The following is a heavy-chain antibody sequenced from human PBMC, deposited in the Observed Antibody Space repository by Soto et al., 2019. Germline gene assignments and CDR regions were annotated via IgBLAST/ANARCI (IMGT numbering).Heavy chain of an antibody. CDR3: ARGSEGYGMDV. J-gene: IGHJ6*02. D-gene: IGHD3-10*01. Sequence: PSETLSLTCTVSGGSISSGGYYWSWIRQHPGKGLEWIGYIYYSGSTYYNPSLKSRVTISVDTSKNQFSLKLSSVTAADTAVYYCARGSEGYGMDVWGQGTTVTVSS. CDR2: IYYSGST. CDR1: GGSISSGGYY. V-gene: IGHV4-31*03.